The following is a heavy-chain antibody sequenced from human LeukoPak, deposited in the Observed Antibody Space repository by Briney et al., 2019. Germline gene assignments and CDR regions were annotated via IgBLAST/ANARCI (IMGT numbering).Heavy chain of an antibody. D-gene: IGHD4-17*01. CDR2: IYYSGST. Sequence: SETLSLTCTVSGGSISSYYWSWIRQPPGKGLEWIGYIYYSGSTNYNPSLKSRVTISVDTSKNQFSLKLSSVTAAGTAVYYCARQDYGDYNYFDYWGQGTLVTVSS. CDR1: GGSISSYY. CDR3: ARQDYGDYNYFDY. V-gene: IGHV4-59*08. J-gene: IGHJ4*02.